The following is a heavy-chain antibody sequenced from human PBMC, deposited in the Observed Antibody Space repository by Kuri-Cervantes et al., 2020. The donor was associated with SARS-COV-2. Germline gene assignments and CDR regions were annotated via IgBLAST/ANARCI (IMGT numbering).Heavy chain of an antibody. Sequence: ASVKVSCKASGYTFTGYYIHWVRQAPGQGLEWMGWINPNSGGTNYAQKFQGRVTMTRDTSISTAYMELSRLRSDDTAVYYCARGGIAARPSPFDYWGQGTLVTVSS. J-gene: IGHJ4*02. D-gene: IGHD6-6*01. V-gene: IGHV1-2*02. CDR2: INPNSGGT. CDR1: GYTFTGYY. CDR3: ARGGIAARPSPFDY.